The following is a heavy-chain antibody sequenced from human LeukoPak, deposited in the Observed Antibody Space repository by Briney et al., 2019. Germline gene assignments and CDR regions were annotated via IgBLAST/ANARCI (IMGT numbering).Heavy chain of an antibody. Sequence: GASVKVSCKASGYTFSDYHMHWVRQAPGQGLEWMGGIIPIFGTANYAQKFQGRVTITADESTSTAYMELRSLRSDDTAVYYCARTGYSSGWYGVNWFDPWGQGTLVTVSS. CDR1: GYTFSDYH. CDR2: IIPIFGTA. J-gene: IGHJ5*02. CDR3: ARTGYSSGWYGVNWFDP. D-gene: IGHD6-19*01. V-gene: IGHV1-69*13.